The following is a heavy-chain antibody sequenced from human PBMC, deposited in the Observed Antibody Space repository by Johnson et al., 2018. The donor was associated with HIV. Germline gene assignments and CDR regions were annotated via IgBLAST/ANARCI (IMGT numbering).Heavy chain of an antibody. D-gene: IGHD5-18*01. CDR2: IDTAGDT. Sequence: VQLVESGGGLVQPGGSLRLSCAASGFTLSSYDMHWVRQATGKGLEWVSEIDTAGDTYYPGSVKGRFTTSRENAKNSLYLQMNSLRAEDTALYYCAKGLRSYGNDAFDIWGQGTMVTVSS. CDR3: AKGLRSYGNDAFDI. V-gene: IGHV3-13*01. J-gene: IGHJ3*02. CDR1: GFTLSSYD.